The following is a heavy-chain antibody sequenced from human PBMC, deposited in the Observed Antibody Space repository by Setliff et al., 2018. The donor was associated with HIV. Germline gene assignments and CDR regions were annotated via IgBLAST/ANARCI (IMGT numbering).Heavy chain of an antibody. CDR2: INHSGST. V-gene: IGHV4-34*01. Sequence: SETLSLTCAVYGGSFSGYYWNWIRQPPGKGLEWIGEINHSGSTNYNPSLKSRVTMSIDKSKNQVSLELSSVTAADTAVYYCGRTMSYYYLCMDVWGNGTTVTVSS. J-gene: IGHJ6*03. CDR1: GGSFSGYY. CDR3: GRTMSYYYLCMDV.